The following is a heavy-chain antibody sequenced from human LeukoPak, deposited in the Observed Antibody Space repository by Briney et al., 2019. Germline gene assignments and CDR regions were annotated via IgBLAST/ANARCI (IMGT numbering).Heavy chain of an antibody. V-gene: IGHV4-59*01. CDR2: IYYTGST. CDR1: GRSISTYY. D-gene: IGHD6-13*01. CDR3: ARGASSSWYTGYDY. J-gene: IGHJ4*02. Sequence: SETLSLTCSVSGRSISTYYWTWIRQSPGKGLEWIGHIYYTGSTDYNSSLKSRVTISVDTSKNQFSLNLSSVTAADTAVHYCARGASSSWYTGYDYWGQGILVTVSS.